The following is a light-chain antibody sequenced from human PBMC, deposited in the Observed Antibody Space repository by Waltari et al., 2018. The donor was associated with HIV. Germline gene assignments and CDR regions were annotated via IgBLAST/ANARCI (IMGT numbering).Light chain of an antibody. Sequence: EIVLTQSPATLSLSPGERATLSCRARQSVSTYVAWYQKKPGQAPRLLIYYASNRATGIPARFSGSGSGTDCTLTISSLWPEDFAVYYCQLRSNWPPTLTFGQGTKVEIK. CDR1: QSVSTY. CDR2: YAS. V-gene: IGKV3-11*01. J-gene: IGKJ1*01. CDR3: QLRSNWPPTLT.